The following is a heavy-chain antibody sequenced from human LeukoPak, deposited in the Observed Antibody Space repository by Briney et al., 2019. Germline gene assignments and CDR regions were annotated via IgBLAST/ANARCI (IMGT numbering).Heavy chain of an antibody. CDR1: GFTFSSYA. V-gene: IGHV3-30-3*01. J-gene: IGHJ4*02. D-gene: IGHD6-19*01. CDR2: ISYDGSNK. CDR3: ARDSSGLDY. Sequence: GGSLRLSCAASGFTFSSYAMHWVRQAPGKGLEWVAVISYDGSNKYYADSVKGRCTISRDNSKNTLYLQMNSLRAEDTAVYYCARDSSGLDYWGQGTLVTVSS.